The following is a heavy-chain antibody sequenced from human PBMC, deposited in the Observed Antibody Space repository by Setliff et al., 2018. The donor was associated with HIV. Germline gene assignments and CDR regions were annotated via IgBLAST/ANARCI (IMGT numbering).Heavy chain of an antibody. CDR3: SRAWFGEFRYNWFDP. CDR2: INHSGSN. CDR1: GGSFSGYY. V-gene: IGHV4-34*01. Sequence: PSETLSLTCAVYGGSFSGYYWNWIRKPPGKGLEWIGEINHSGSNNYNPSLKSRVTISVDTSKNQFSLKLTSVSAADTAVYYCSRAWFGEFRYNWFDPWGQGTLVTVSS. D-gene: IGHD3-10*01. J-gene: IGHJ5*02.